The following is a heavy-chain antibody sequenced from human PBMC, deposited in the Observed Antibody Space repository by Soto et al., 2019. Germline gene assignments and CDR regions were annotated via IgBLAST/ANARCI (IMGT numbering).Heavy chain of an antibody. V-gene: IGHV3-72*01. CDR3: ARLMGTSFDL. J-gene: IGHJ4*02. CDR2: ARNKVNGYIT. D-gene: IGHD2-8*01. Sequence: GGSLRLSCAASGFTFSDHYMDWVRQAPGKGLEWVGRARNKVNGYITSYAASVKGRFTISRDDSKNSLYLQMNSPKPEDTAVYFCARLMGTSFDLWGQGTLVTVSS. CDR1: GFTFSDHY.